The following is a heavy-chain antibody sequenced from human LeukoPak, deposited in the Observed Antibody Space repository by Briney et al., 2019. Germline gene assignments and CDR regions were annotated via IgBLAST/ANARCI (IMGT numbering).Heavy chain of an antibody. J-gene: IGHJ4*02. CDR3: ARSDDYGDYLVDY. V-gene: IGHV3-21*06. D-gene: IGHD4-17*01. Sequence: GGSLRLSCAASGFTFSSYSMNWVRQAPGKGLEWVSSISSSSSYIYYADSVKGRFTISRDNAKNSVYLQMDSLRGDDTAVYYCARSDDYGDYLVDYWGQGTLVTVSS. CDR1: GFTFSSYS. CDR2: ISSSSSYI.